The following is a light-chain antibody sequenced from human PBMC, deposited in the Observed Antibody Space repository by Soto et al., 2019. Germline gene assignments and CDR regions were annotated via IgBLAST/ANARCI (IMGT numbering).Light chain of an antibody. CDR2: STN. J-gene: IGLJ2*01. Sequence: QSVLTQPPSASGTPGQRVTISCSGSSSNIGRNYVTWYQQVPGTAPKLLIYSTNQRPSGVPDRFSGSKSCTSASLAISGLQSEDEADYHCATWDDSVTGVVFGGGTKVTVL. CDR1: SSNIGRNY. CDR3: ATWDDSVTGVV. V-gene: IGLV1-44*01.